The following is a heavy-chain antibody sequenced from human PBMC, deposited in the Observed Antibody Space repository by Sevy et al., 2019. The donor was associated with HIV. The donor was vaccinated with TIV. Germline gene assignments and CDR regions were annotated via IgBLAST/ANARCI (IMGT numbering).Heavy chain of an antibody. CDR2: FDPEGGET. CDR3: ATAEVYDILTGPGGYYFDY. D-gene: IGHD3-9*01. V-gene: IGHV1-24*01. J-gene: IGHJ4*02. Sequence: ASVKVSCKVSGYTLTELSMHWVRQAPGKGREWMGGFDPEGGETIYAQKFQGRVTMTEDTSTDTAYMELSSMRSEDTAVYYCATAEVYDILTGPGGYYFDYWGQGTLVTVSS. CDR1: GYTLTELS.